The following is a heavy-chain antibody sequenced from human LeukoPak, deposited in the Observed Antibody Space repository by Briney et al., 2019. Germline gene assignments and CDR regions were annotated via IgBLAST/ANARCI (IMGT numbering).Heavy chain of an antibody. V-gene: IGHV3-21*01. CDR1: GFTFSSYS. CDR2: ISGSGSYI. Sequence: GGSLRLSCAASGFTFSSYSINWVRQAPGKGLEWVSSISGSGSYIYYADSVKGRFTISRDNAKNSLYLQMNSLRAEDTAVYYCARDSGDRRELRRDYWGQGTLVTVSS. J-gene: IGHJ4*02. D-gene: IGHD1-26*01. CDR3: ARDSGDRRELRRDY.